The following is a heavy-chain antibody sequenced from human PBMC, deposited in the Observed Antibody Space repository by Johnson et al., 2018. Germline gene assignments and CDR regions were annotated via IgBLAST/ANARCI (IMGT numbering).Heavy chain of an antibody. CDR3: ARPGGYDRYYYDYGMDV. J-gene: IGHJ6*02. D-gene: IGHD5-12*01. Sequence: VQLVQSGGGLVQPGGSLRLSCAASGFTFSIYWMSWVRQAPGTGLAWVAHIKQDGSEKYYVDSVKGRFNISRDNAKNSLYLQMSSLSAEETAVYYCARPGGYDRYYYDYGMDVWGQGTTVTVSS. CDR2: IKQDGSEK. V-gene: IGHV3-7*01. CDR1: GFTFSIYW.